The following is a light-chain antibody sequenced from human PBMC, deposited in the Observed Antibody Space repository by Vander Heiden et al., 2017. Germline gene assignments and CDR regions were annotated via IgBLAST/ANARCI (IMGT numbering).Light chain of an antibody. CDR1: QSVSSY. V-gene: IGKV3-11*01. CDR3: PHPRT. Sequence: EIVCTQSPATLSLSPGERATLPCRASQSVSSYLAWYQQKPGQATRLLIYEAYNRATGITARLSGSGSGTDFTLTISSLEPDDFEVYYCPHPRTFGQGTKLEIK. CDR2: EAY. J-gene: IGKJ2*02.